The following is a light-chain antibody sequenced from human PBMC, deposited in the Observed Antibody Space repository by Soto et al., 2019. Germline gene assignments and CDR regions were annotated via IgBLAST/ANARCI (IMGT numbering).Light chain of an antibody. CDR3: FSFTTTSTHV. CDR2: GVN. J-gene: IGLJ1*01. V-gene: IGLV2-11*01. Sequence: QSVLTQPRSVSGSPGQSLTISCTGTNSDVDDYRYVSWYQQFPGKAPKLVIYGVNQRPSGVPNRFSASNSGNTAYLTISGLQVEDEAEYFCFSFTTTSTHVFGTGTKLTVL. CDR1: NSDVDDYRY.